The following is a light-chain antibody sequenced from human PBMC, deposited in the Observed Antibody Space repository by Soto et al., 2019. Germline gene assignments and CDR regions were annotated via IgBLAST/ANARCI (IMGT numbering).Light chain of an antibody. CDR2: DAS. J-gene: IGKJ2*01. CDR1: QSISSW. CDR3: QQYNSYSRYT. Sequence: DIQMTQSPSTLSASVGDRVTITCWAGQSISSWLAWYQQKPGKAPKLLIYDASSLESGVPSRFSGSGSGTEFTLTIRSLQPDDFATYYCQQYNSYSRYTFGQGTKLEIK. V-gene: IGKV1-5*01.